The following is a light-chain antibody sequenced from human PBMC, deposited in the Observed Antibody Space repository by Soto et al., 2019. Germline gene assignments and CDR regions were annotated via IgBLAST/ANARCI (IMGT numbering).Light chain of an antibody. CDR1: SSDVGGYNY. J-gene: IGLJ2*01. V-gene: IGLV2-11*01. CDR2: DVS. Sequence: QSVLTQPASVSGSPGQPITISCTGTSSDVGGYNYVSWYQQHPGKAPKLMIYDVSKRPSGVPDRFSGSKSGNTASLTISGLQAEDEADYYCCSYAGSYTVVFGGGTK. CDR3: CSYAGSYTVV.